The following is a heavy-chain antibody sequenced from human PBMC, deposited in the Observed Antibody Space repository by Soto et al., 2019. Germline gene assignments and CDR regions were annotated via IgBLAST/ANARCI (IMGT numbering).Heavy chain of an antibody. V-gene: IGHV4-30-4*01. J-gene: IGHJ5*02. CDR3: VGIYTSSDWFDP. CDR2: IYYSGHT. Sequence: SETLSLTCTVSDASNSSGNYYWTWIRQPPGKGLEWIGNIYYSGHTYYNPSLKSRLSMSMDTSKNQFSLRLLSVTAADTAVYYCVGIYTSSDWFDPWGQGILVTVS. D-gene: IGHD3-16*01. CDR1: DASNSSGNYY.